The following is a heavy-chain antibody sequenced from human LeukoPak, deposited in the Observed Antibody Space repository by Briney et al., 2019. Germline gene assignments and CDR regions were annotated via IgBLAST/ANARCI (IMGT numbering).Heavy chain of an antibody. CDR3: ARGGDGYNFSPHFDY. V-gene: IGHV1-69*13. CDR1: GGTFSSYA. CDR2: IIPIFGTA. D-gene: IGHD5-24*01. J-gene: IGHJ4*02. Sequence: ASVKVSCKASGGTFSSYAISWVRQAPGQGLEWMGGIIPIFGTANYAQKFQGRVTITADESTSTAYMELSSLRSEDTAVYYCARGGDGYNFSPHFDYWGQGTLVTVSS.